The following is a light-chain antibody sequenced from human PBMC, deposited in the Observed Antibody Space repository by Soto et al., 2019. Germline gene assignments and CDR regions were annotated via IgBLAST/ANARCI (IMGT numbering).Light chain of an antibody. J-gene: IGLJ2*01. CDR3: QVWEATGDQVV. Sequence: SYEVTQPPSVSVAPGETARISCGGNNVGSRSVHWYQQKPGQAPFLVIYYDSDRPSGIPERFSGSNSGNTATLIISRVEAGDEADYYCQVWEATGDQVVFGGGTKLTVL. CDR2: YDS. CDR1: NVGSRS. V-gene: IGLV3-21*01.